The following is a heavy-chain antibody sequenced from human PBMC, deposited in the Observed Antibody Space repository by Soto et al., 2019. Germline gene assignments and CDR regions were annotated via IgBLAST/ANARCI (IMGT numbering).Heavy chain of an antibody. D-gene: IGHD6-19*01. CDR2: VNAGDGRT. CDR3: AKAHISAWYIDY. V-gene: IGHV3-23*01. CDR1: GFTFSSHA. Sequence: GGSLRLSCAASGFTFSSHAMSWVRQAPGKGLEWVSGVNAGDGRTFYADSVKGRFTISRDDPKNTLYLQMNSLRGEDTAVYYCAKAHISAWYIDYWGQGTLVTVSS. J-gene: IGHJ4*02.